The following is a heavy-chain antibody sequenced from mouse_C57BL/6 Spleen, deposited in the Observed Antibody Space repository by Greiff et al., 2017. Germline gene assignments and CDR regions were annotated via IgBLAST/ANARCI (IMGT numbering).Heavy chain of an antibody. CDR1: GFTFSSYA. CDR3: ARERYWADY. J-gene: IGHJ2*01. Sequence: EVKLVESGGGLVKPGGSLTLSCAASGFTFSSYAMSWVRQTPEKRLEWVATISDGGSYTYYPDNVKGRFTISRDNAKNNLYLQMSHLKSEDTAMYYCARERYWADYWGQGTTLTVSS. D-gene: IGHD2-14*01. V-gene: IGHV5-4*01. CDR2: ISDGGSYT.